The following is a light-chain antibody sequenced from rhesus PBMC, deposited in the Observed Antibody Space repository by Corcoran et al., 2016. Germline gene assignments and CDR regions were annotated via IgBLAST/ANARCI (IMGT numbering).Light chain of an antibody. CDR3: QQHNSYPYS. CDR1: QGISKY. J-gene: IGKJ2*01. Sequence: DIQMTQSPSSLSASVGDTVTITCQASQGISKYLAWYQQKPGNAPKLLIYDASTLQSGGPSRFSGSGSGTEFTLTISSLQPEDFATYYCQQHNSYPYSFGQGTKVEIK. V-gene: IGKV1-25*01. CDR2: DAS.